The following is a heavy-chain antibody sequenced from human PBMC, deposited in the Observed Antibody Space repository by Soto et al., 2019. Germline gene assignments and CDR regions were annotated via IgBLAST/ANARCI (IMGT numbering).Heavy chain of an antibody. CDR1: GGSISSGGYY. Sequence: SETLSLTCTVSGGSISSGGYYWSWIRRHPGKGLEWIGYIYYSGSTYYNPSLKSRVTISVDTSKNQFSLKLNSVTAADTAVYYCARVRREFDTSGPVDYWGQGTLVTVSS. D-gene: IGHD3-10*01. J-gene: IGHJ4*02. CDR2: IYYSGST. V-gene: IGHV4-31*03. CDR3: ARVRREFDTSGPVDY.